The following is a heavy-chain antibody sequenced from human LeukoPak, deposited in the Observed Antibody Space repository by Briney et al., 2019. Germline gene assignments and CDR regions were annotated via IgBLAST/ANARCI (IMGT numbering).Heavy chain of an antibody. CDR3: ARDHEIVVVPGATDAFDI. D-gene: IGHD2-2*01. V-gene: IGHV1-18*04. CDR1: GYTFTSYG. CDR2: SSAYNGNK. Sequence: ASVTVSLKGSGYTFTSYGISGVRQAPGQGLAWVGWSSAYNGNKNDAQKLQATPTMTTNTSTSTAYIELRSLRSDDTAVYYCARDHEIVVVPGATDAFDIWGQGTMVTVSS. J-gene: IGHJ3*02.